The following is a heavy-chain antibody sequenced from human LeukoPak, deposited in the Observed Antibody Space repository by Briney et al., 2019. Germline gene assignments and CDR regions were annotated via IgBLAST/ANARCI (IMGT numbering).Heavy chain of an antibody. CDR3: ARDYGSSSVPGY. D-gene: IGHD6-6*01. CDR2: ISSSSSYI. Sequence: GGTLRLSCAASGFTFSNYGMSWVRQAPGKGLEWVSSISSSSSYIYYADSVKGRFTISRDNAKNSLYLQMNSLRAEDTAVYYCARDYGSSSVPGYWGQGTLVTVSS. V-gene: IGHV3-21*01. J-gene: IGHJ4*02. CDR1: GFTFSNYG.